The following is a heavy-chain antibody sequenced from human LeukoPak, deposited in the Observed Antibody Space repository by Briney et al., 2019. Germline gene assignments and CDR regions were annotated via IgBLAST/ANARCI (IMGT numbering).Heavy chain of an antibody. CDR1: GGTFSSYA. V-gene: IGHV1-24*01. CDR2: FYPEDGET. Sequence: ASVKVSCKASGGTFSSYAISWLRQAPGKGLEWMGGFYPEDGETIYAQKFQGRVTMTEDTSTDTAYMELSSLRSEDTAVYYCATDLLVPAASASPAASPGTDYWGQGTLVTVSS. J-gene: IGHJ4*02. CDR3: ATDLLVPAASASPAASPGTDY. D-gene: IGHD2-2*01.